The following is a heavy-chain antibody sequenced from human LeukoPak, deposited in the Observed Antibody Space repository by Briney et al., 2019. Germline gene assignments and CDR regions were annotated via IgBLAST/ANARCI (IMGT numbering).Heavy chain of an antibody. Sequence: ASVKVSCKASGYTFTSYGISWVRQAPGQGLEWMGWISAYNGNTNYAQKLQGRVTMTTDTSTSTAYMELRSLRSDDTAVYYCARAEGYYDSSGYYYVDYWGQGTLVTVSS. CDR2: ISAYNGNT. D-gene: IGHD3-22*01. CDR1: GYTFTSYG. J-gene: IGHJ4*02. V-gene: IGHV1-18*01. CDR3: ARAEGYYDSSGYYYVDY.